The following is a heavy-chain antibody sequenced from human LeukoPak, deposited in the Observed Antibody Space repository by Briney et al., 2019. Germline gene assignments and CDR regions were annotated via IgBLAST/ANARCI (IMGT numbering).Heavy chain of an antibody. CDR2: MSFDGSNK. Sequence: GRSLRLSCAASGFTFSNYGIHWVRQAPGKRLEWVAVMSFDGSNKYYADAVKGRFTISRDNSKNTLYLQMNSLRTGDTAVYYCAKDQYSGYQAQYYGMGVWGQGTTVTVSS. D-gene: IGHD5-12*01. CDR3: AKDQYSGYQAQYYGMGV. CDR1: GFTFSNYG. J-gene: IGHJ6*02. V-gene: IGHV3-30*18.